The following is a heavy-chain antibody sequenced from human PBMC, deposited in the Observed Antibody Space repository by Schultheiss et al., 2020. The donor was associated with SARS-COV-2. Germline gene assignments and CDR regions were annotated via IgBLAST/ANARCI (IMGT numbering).Heavy chain of an antibody. CDR1: GDSVSRKSAA. V-gene: IGHV6-1*01. D-gene: IGHD3-22*01. Sequence: SETLSLTCAISGDSVSRKSAAWNWFRQSPSRGLEWLGRTYYRSRWYNDYAVSVKSRITINPDTSKNQFSLQLNSVTPEDTAVYYCARGYYYPDDYYYYYMDVWGKGTTVTVSS. J-gene: IGHJ6*03. CDR3: ARGYYYPDDYYYYYMDV. CDR2: TYYRSRWYN.